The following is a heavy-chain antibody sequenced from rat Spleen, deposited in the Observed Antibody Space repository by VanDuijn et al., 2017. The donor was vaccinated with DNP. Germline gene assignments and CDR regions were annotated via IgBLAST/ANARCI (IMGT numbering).Heavy chain of an antibody. V-gene: IGHV3-3*01. CDR1: GYSITSCCR. CDR3: ARWNIGTSTLDY. D-gene: IGHD1-5*01. CDR2: INSAGST. J-gene: IGHJ2*01. Sequence: EVQLQESGPGLVEPSQSLSLTCSVTGYSITSCCRWTWIRKFPGHKLEWMGYINSAGSTNYNPSLKGRISITSDTSKNQFFLQLNSVTAEDTATYYCARWNIGTSTLDYWGQGVMVTVSS.